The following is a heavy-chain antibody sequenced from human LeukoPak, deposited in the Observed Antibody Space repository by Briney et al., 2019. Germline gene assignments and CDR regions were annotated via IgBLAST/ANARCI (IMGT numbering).Heavy chain of an antibody. V-gene: IGHV3-48*03. Sequence: PGGSLRLSCAASGFTFSSYEMNWVRQAPGKGLGWVSYIRSRGSKYHADSVKGRFTISRDNAKNSLYLQLNSLRAEDTAVYYCARQTPRQQLVNDAFDIWGQGTMVTVSS. J-gene: IGHJ3*02. CDR1: GFTFSSYE. CDR3: ARQTPRQQLVNDAFDI. CDR2: IRSRGSK. D-gene: IGHD6-13*01.